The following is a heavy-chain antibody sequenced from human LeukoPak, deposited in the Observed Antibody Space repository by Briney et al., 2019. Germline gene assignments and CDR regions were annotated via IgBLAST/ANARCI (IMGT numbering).Heavy chain of an antibody. CDR2: VNPQGST. V-gene: IGHV4-4*02. J-gene: IGHJ4*02. CDR3: AREGGPYRPLDY. Sequence: SETLSLTCGVSGGSISNTNWWTWVRQPPGKGLEWIGEVNPQGSTNYNPSLKSRVAISVDKSENHIPLKLTSVTAADTAVYYCAREGGPYRPLDYSGQGTLVTVAS. CDR1: GGSISNTNW.